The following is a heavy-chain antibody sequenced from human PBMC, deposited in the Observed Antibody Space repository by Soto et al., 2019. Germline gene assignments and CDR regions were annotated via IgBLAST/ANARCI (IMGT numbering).Heavy chain of an antibody. V-gene: IGHV3-53*01. Sequence: EVQLVESGGGLIQPGGSLRLSCAASGFTVSSNYMSWVHQAPGKGLEWVSVIYSGGSTYYADSVKGRFTISRDNSKNTLYLQMNSLRAEDTAVYYCARNGYDSSGYYPLGYFQHWGQGTLVTVSS. CDR1: GFTVSSNY. J-gene: IGHJ1*01. CDR2: IYSGGST. D-gene: IGHD3-22*01. CDR3: ARNGYDSSGYYPLGYFQH.